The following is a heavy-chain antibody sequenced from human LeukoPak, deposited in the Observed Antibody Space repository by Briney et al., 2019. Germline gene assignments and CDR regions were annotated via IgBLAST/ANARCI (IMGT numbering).Heavy chain of an antibody. D-gene: IGHD4-23*01. CDR3: TRVRLATHDY. CDR2: ISSSGTYI. Sequence: GGSLRLSCAASGFSFSIYSMNWARQAPGKGLEWVSSISSSGTYIYHSESMKGRITISRDNAKNSLYLQMNSLRAEDTAVYYCTRVRLATHDYWGQGTLVTVSS. CDR1: GFSFSIYS. J-gene: IGHJ4*02. V-gene: IGHV3-21*01.